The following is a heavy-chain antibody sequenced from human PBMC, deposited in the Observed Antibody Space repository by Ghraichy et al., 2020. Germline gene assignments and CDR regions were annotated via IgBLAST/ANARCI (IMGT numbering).Heavy chain of an antibody. CDR1: GGSISGFF. CDR2: IYYNGST. J-gene: IGHJ6*02. CDR3: ARFESVAGRGYGIDV. D-gene: IGHD6-19*01. Sequence: SQTLSLTCTVSGGSISGFFWSWLRQPPWKELEWIGYIYYNGSTNYNPSLKSRVTISVDTSKDQFSLNLRSVTGADTAVYYCARFESVAGRGYGIDVWGQGTTVTVSS. V-gene: IGHV4-59*01.